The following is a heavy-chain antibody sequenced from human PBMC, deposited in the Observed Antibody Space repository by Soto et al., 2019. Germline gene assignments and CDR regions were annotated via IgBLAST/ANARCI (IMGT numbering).Heavy chain of an antibody. Sequence: EVQLLESGGGLVQPGGSLRLSCAASGFTFSSYAMSWVRQAPGKGLEWVSAISGSGGSTYYADSVKGRFTISRDNSKNKLDLQLNSLGAEDTAVYYCAKDLGVGGVWGSYRYPQALDYWCQGTLVTVCS. CDR3: AKDLGVGGVWGSYRYPQALDY. CDR2: ISGSGGST. CDR1: GFTFSSYA. D-gene: IGHD3-16*02. J-gene: IGHJ4*02. V-gene: IGHV3-23*01.